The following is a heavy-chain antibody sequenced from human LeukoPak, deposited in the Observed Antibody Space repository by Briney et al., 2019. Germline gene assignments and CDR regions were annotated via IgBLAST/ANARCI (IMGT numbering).Heavy chain of an antibody. D-gene: IGHD3-10*01. Sequence: GGSLRLSCAASGFTFSTYWMHWVRQVPGKGLAWVSRINSDGSTTGYADSVKDRFTISRDNAKNTLYLQMNSLRAEDTAVYYCASNYYGSGTFRPFFSWGQGALVTVSS. CDR2: INSDGSTT. CDR3: ASNYYGSGTFRPFFS. V-gene: IGHV3-74*01. CDR1: GFTFSTYW. J-gene: IGHJ4*02.